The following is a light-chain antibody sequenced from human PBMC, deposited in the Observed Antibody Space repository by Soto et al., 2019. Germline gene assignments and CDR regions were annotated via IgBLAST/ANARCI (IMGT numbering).Light chain of an antibody. V-gene: IGKV1-5*03. J-gene: IGKJ1*01. CDR2: KAS. CDR1: QSISSW. CDR3: QHYNSYSEA. Sequence: DIQMTQSPSTLSASVGDRFTITCRASQSISSWLAWYQQKPGKXPKXXIYKASTLKSGVPSRFSGSGSGTELTITISSLQPDDFETYYCQHYNSYSEAFGQGTKVDIK.